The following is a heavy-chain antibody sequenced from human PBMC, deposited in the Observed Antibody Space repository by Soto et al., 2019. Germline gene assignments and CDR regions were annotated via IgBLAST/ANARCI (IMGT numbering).Heavy chain of an antibody. V-gene: IGHV3-21*01. D-gene: IGHD6-19*01. J-gene: IGHJ4*02. CDR2: ISTSSSYI. Sequence: EVQLVESGGGLVKPGGSLRLSCAASGFTFSSYSMNWVRQAPGKGLEWVSSISTSSSYIYYADSVKGRFTISRDNAKNSLYLQMNSLRAEDTAVYYCARDQTDDSGWTGDYWGQGTLVTVSS. CDR3: ARDQTDDSGWTGDY. CDR1: GFTFSSYS.